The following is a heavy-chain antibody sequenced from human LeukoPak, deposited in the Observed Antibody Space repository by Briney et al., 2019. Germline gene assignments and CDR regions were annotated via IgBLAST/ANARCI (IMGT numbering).Heavy chain of an antibody. CDR2: IYSGGST. J-gene: IGHJ6*02. CDR1: GFTVSSNY. D-gene: IGHD6-13*01. V-gene: IGHV3-53*01. Sequence: GSLRLSCAASGFTVSSNYMSWVRQAPGKGLEWVSVIYSGGSTYYADSVKGRFTISRDNSKNTLYLQMNSLRAEDTAVYYCARGKGSSWYTYYYGMDVWGQGTTVTVSS. CDR3: ARGKGSSWYTYYYGMDV.